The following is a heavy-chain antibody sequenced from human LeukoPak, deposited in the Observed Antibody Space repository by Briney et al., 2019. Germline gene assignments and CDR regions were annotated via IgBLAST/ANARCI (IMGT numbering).Heavy chain of an antibody. D-gene: IGHD6-19*01. CDR1: GYTFTSYD. Sequence: ASVKVSCRASGYTFTSYDINWVRQATGQGLEWVGWTNPNSGYTGYAQKFQGRVTITRNTSIRTVYMELSSLRSEDTAVYYCARVAGSIDYWGQGTLVTVSS. J-gene: IGHJ4*02. CDR2: TNPNSGYT. V-gene: IGHV1-8*03. CDR3: ARVAGSIDY.